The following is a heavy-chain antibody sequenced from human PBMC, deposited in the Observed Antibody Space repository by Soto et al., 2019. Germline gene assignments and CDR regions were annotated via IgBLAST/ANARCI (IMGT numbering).Heavy chain of an antibody. J-gene: IGHJ4*02. CDR1: GFTFSSYA. D-gene: IGHD6-19*01. V-gene: IGHV3-23*01. CDR3: AKDSSGWQTIDY. CDR2: ISGSGGST. Sequence: GSLRLSCAASGFTFSSYAMSWVRQVPGKGLEWVSGISGSGGSTYYADSVKGRFTISRDNSKNTLYLQMNSLRAEDTAVYYCAKDSSGWQTIDYWGQGTLVTVSS.